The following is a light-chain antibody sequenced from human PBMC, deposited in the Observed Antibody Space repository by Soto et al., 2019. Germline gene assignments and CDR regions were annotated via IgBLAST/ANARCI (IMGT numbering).Light chain of an antibody. CDR3: QQYSSYPLT. CDR1: QSISSW. Sequence: DIQMTQSPSTLSASVGDRVTITCRASQSISSWVAWFQQKPGKAPKLLIYDASNLETWVPSRFSGSESGTEFTLTISSLQPDDFATYYCQQYSSYPLTFGRGTKVEVK. V-gene: IGKV1-5*01. J-gene: IGKJ4*01. CDR2: DAS.